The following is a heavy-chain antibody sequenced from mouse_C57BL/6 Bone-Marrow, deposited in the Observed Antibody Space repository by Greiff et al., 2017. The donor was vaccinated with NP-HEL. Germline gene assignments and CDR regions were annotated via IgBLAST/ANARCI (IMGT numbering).Heavy chain of an antibody. CDR1: GFTIKNTY. J-gene: IGHJ3*01. CDR3: ARLLPPFAY. D-gene: IGHD1-1*01. CDR2: IDPANGNT. Sequence: EVQLQQSVAELVRPGASVKLSCTASGFTIKNTYMHWVKQRPEQGLEWIGRIDPANGNTKYAPKFQGKATITADTSSNTAYLQLSSLTSEDTAIYYCARLLPPFAYWGQGTLVTVSA. V-gene: IGHV14-3*01.